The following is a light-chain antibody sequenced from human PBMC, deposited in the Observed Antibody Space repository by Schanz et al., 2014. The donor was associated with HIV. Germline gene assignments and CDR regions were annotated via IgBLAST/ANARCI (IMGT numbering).Light chain of an antibody. CDR1: QSVSNS. Sequence: EIVLTQSPATLSLSPGERATLSCRASQSVSNSLAWYQQKPGQTPRLLIYAASTRATGIPVRFSGTGSGTDFTLTITRLEPEDFAVFYCQQYGSSPFTFGQGTKLEIK. J-gene: IGKJ2*01. V-gene: IGKV3-20*01. CDR3: QQYGSSPFT. CDR2: AAS.